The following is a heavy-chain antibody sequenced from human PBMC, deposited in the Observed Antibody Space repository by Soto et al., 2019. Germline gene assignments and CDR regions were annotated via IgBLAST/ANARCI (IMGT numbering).Heavy chain of an antibody. CDR3: ASQFCSGGACFNWFDP. D-gene: IGHD2-21*02. CDR2: IFDSGIT. Sequence: SETLSLTCAVSGGSINNGDYYWSWIRQPPEKGLEWIGYIFDSGITHYNPSLKSRVAMSVDTSKNQFSLNLTSVTAADTAVYFCASQFCSGGACFNWFDPWGHGTLVTVSS. CDR1: GGSINNGDYY. V-gene: IGHV4-30-4*01. J-gene: IGHJ5*02.